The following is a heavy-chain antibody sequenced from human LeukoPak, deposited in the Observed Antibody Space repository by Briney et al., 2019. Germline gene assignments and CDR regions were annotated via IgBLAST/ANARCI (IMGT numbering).Heavy chain of an antibody. J-gene: IGHJ4*02. CDR1: GFTFSSYA. D-gene: IGHD3-22*01. Sequence: PGGSLRLSCAASGFTFSSYAMSWVRQAPGKGLEWVSAISGSGGSTYYADSVKGRFTISRDNSKNTLYLQMNSLRAEDTAVYYCAKGYYYDNSGYSDGPYWGQGTLVTVSS. CDR3: AKGYYYDNSGYSDGPY. V-gene: IGHV3-23*01. CDR2: ISGSGGST.